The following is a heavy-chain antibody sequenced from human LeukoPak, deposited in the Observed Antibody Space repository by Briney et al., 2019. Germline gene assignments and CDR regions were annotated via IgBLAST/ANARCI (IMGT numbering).Heavy chain of an antibody. D-gene: IGHD6-13*01. J-gene: IGHJ6*03. CDR3: ARPQLVQNYYYMDV. CDR2: IYYSGST. V-gene: IGHV4-39*01. Sequence: PSETLSLTCTVSGGSISSSSYYWGWIRQPPGKGLEWIGSIYYSGSTYYNPSLKSRVTISVDMSKNQFSLKLSSVTAADTAVYYCARPQLVQNYYYMDVWGKGTTVTVSS. CDR1: GGSISSSSYY.